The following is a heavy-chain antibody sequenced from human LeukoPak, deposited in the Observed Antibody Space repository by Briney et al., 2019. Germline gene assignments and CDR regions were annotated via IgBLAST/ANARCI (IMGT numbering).Heavy chain of an antibody. V-gene: IGHV4-39*02. J-gene: IGHJ4*02. CDR1: GDSISSSSSY. D-gene: IGHD5-24*01. CDR3: ARDRGNDYNSYFFDY. Sequence: SETLSLTCTVSGDSISSSSSYWGWIRQPPGKGLEWIGSIYYSGNTYYNTSLKSRVTISVDTSKNQFSLKLNSVTAADTAVYFCARDRGNDYNSYFFDYWGQGILVTVPS. CDR2: IYYSGNT.